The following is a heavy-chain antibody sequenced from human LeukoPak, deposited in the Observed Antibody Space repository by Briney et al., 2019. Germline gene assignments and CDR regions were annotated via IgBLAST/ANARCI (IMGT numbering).Heavy chain of an antibody. CDR1: GGTFSSYA. D-gene: IGHD5-18*01. CDR2: IIPIFGTA. CDR3: ASSLIQLWLYYYYGMDV. J-gene: IGHJ6*02. V-gene: IGHV1-69*13. Sequence: SVKVSCKASGGTFSSYAISWVRQAPGQGLEWMGGIIPIFGTANYAQKFQGRVTITADESTSTAHMELSSLRSEDTAVYYCASSLIQLWLYYYYGMDVWGQGTTVTVSS.